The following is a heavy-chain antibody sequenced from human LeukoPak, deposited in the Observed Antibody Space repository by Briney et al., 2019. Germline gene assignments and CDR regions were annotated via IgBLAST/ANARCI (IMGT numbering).Heavy chain of an antibody. V-gene: IGHV3-33*01. Sequence: GRSLRLSCAASGFTFSNYGMHWVRQAPGKGLEWVAVIWYDGSNKYYADSVKGRFTISRDNSKNTLYLQMNSLRAEDTAVYYCARDAPGYSLDYWGQGTLVTVSS. CDR3: ARDAPGYSLDY. CDR1: GFTFSNYG. CDR2: IWYDGSNK. D-gene: IGHD6-13*01. J-gene: IGHJ4*02.